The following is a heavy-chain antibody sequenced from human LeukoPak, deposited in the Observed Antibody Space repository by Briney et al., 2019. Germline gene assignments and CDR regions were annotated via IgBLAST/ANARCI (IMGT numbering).Heavy chain of an antibody. CDR2: ISSSTTTV. D-gene: IGHD2-21*02. Sequence: GGSLRPSCAPSGFTFSSYTMNWVRQAPGRGLEWVSFISSSTTTVYYADSVKGRFTISRDNAKNSVYLQMNDLRDEDTAVYYCARGGARTVVVTAKDLLDYWGQGTLVTVSS. CDR1: GFTFSSYT. J-gene: IGHJ4*02. CDR3: ARGGARTVVVTAKDLLDY. V-gene: IGHV3-48*02.